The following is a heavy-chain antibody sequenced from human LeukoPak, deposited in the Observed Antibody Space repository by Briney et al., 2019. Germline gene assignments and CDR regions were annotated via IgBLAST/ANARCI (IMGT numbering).Heavy chain of an antibody. J-gene: IGHJ3*02. V-gene: IGHV3-11*04. D-gene: IGHD1-26*01. Sequence: PGGSLRLSCTASGFTFSDYYMPWIRQAPGKGLEWISYMSSSGDTIYYADSVKGRFTISRDNAKNSLYLQMNSLRAEDTAVYYCARRGREGAFDIWGQGTMVTVSP. CDR1: GFTFSDYY. CDR2: MSSSGDTI. CDR3: ARRGREGAFDI.